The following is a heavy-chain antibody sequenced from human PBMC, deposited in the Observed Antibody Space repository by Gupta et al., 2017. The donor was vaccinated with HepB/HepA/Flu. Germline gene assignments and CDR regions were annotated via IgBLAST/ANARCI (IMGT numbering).Heavy chain of an antibody. D-gene: IGHD2/OR15-2a*01. CDR1: GDSINNYY. Sequence: HVQLHDSRPGVVRPSETLSLPCSVSGDSINNYYWSWIRQPAGKGLEWIGRMSSRGEIHYNPSLWGRVAMSIDTSTNQFSLKMTSMTAADTAVYYCASAIYPHFYYCMDIWGKGTNVTVSS. V-gene: IGHV4-4*07. J-gene: IGHJ6*03. CDR2: MSSRGEI. CDR3: ASAIYPHFYYCMDI.